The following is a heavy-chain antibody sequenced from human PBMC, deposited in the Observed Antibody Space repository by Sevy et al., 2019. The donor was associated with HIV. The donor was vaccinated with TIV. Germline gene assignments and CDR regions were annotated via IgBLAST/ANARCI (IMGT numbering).Heavy chain of an antibody. V-gene: IGHV3-30-3*01. J-gene: IGHJ3*02. CDR2: ISYDGSNK. CDR3: ARGSDYYYDSSDAFDI. Sequence: GGSLRLSCAASGFTFSSYAMHWVRQAPGKWLEWVAVISYDGSNKYYADSVKGRFTISRDNSKNTLYLQMNSLRAEDTAVYYCARGSDYYYDSSDAFDIWGQGTMVTVSS. CDR1: GFTFSSYA. D-gene: IGHD3-22*01.